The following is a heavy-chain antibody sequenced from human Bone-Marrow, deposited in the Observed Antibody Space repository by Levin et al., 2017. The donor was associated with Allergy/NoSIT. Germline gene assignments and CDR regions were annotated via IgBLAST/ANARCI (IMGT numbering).Heavy chain of an antibody. D-gene: IGHD3-22*01. CDR2: ISYDGTNK. V-gene: IGHV3-30-3*01. J-gene: IGHJ4*02. Sequence: GESLKISCAASGFPFSSYAMHWVRQAPDKGLEWVAAISYDGTNKDYADSVKGRFSLSRDNSKNTLYLEMSSLRPDDTGVYYCARIIGSGYYDSSGYFTASDFDYWGQGTLVIVSS. CDR3: ARIIGSGYYDSSGYFTASDFDY. CDR1: GFPFSSYA.